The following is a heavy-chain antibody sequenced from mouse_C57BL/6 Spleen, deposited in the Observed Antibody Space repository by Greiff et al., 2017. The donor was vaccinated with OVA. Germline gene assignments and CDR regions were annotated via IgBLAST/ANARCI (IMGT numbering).Heavy chain of an antibody. CDR3: ARGGNYVDY. CDR2: IFPGSGST. CDR1: GYTFTGSW. J-gene: IGHJ2*01. Sequence: QVQLQQSGAELMKPGASVKLSCKASGYTFTGSWLEWVKQRPGHGLEWIGEIFPGSGSTKYNQKFKGQATFTADTSSHTAYMQLSSLTTEDSASDYGARGGNYVDYWGQGTTLTVSA. V-gene: IGHV1-9*01.